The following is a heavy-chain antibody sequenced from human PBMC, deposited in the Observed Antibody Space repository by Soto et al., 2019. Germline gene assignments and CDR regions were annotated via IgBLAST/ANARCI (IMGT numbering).Heavy chain of an antibody. CDR1: RGSINSYY. Sequence: SETLSLTCTVSRGSINSYYWSWIRQTAGKGLEWIGRVYTTGTTNYNPSFKSRVTMSIDTSKNQFSLKLTSLTAADTAVYYCARDPHYYDSSAYFVWGQGILVTVSS. D-gene: IGHD3-22*01. J-gene: IGHJ4*02. CDR3: ARDPHYYDSSAYFV. CDR2: VYTTGTT. V-gene: IGHV4-4*07.